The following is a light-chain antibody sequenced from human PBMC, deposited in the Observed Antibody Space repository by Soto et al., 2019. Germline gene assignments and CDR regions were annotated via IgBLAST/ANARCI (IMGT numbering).Light chain of an antibody. V-gene: IGKV3-15*01. CDR2: GAS. Sequence: EIGRTQAPATLSVSPGERATLSCRASQSVSSNLAWYQQKPGQAPRLIIYGASTRATGIPARFSGSGSGTEFTLTISSLQSEDFAVYYCQQYNNWPPLNFGGGTKVEIK. J-gene: IGKJ4*01. CDR3: QQYNNWPPLN. CDR1: QSVSSN.